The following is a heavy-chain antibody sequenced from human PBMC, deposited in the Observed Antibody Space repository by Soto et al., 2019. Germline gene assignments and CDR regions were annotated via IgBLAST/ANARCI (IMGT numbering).Heavy chain of an antibody. CDR2: ISAYNGNT. V-gene: IGHV1-18*01. Sequence: ASVKVSCKASGYTFTSYGISWVRQAPGQGLEWMGGISAYNGNTNYAQKLQGRVTMTTDTSTSTAYMELGSLRSDDTAVYYCARDRLPGTTRDTCFDPWGQGTLVTV. J-gene: IGHJ5*02. CDR1: GYTFTSYG. D-gene: IGHD1-7*01. CDR3: ARDRLPGTTRDTCFDP.